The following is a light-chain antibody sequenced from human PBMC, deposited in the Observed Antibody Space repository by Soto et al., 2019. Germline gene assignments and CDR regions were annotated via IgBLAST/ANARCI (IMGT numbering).Light chain of an antibody. CDR2: SAS. J-gene: IGKJ5*01. CDR1: QSVRSY. CDR3: QQRSNLIT. Sequence: EIVLTQSPATLSLSPGERATLSCRASQSVRSYLAWYQQKPGQAPRLLIYSASNRAPGVPARFSGGGSGTDITLTISSLEPEDFALYYCQQRSNLITFGQGTRLEIK. V-gene: IGKV3-11*01.